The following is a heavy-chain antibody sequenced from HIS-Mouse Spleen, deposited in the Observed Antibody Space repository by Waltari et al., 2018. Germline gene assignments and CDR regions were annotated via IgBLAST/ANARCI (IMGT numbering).Heavy chain of an antibody. Sequence: QVQLQESGPGLVKPSETLSLTCTLSGASISSYYWSWILQPPGQGLEWIGYIYYSGSTNYNPSLKSRVTISVDTSKNQFSLKLSSVTAADTAVYYCARDVDSSGWYRRYWYFDLWGRGTLVTVSS. CDR1: GASISSYY. CDR3: ARDVDSSGWYRRYWYFDL. CDR2: IYYSGST. V-gene: IGHV4-59*01. D-gene: IGHD6-19*01. J-gene: IGHJ2*01.